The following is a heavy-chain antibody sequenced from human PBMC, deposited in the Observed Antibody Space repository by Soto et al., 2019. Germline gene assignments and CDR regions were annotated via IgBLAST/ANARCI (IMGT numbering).Heavy chain of an antibody. D-gene: IGHD1-26*01. J-gene: IGHJ5*01. CDR2: TYYRSKWYN. Sequence: SQTLSLTCAISGDSVSSSSVTWNWIRQSPSRGLEWLGRTYYRSKWYNDYAESVKSRITINPDTSKNQFSLHLNSVTPEDTAVYFYLRLKDNSWFDFSGQRSLVTVSA. CDR1: GDSVSSSSVT. V-gene: IGHV6-1*01. CDR3: LRLKDNSWFDF.